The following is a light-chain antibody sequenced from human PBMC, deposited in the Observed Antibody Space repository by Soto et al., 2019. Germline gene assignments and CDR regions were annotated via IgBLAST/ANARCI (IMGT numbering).Light chain of an antibody. CDR3: QQYGTSPGT. Sequence: EIVLTQSPGTLSLSPGERATLSCRASQSVSSNYLAWYQKKPGQPPRLLIYDVSSRANGIPDRFSGSGSGTDFTLTISRLEPEDIAVYYCQQYGTSPGTFGQGTKLEIK. V-gene: IGKV3-20*01. CDR2: DVS. J-gene: IGKJ2*01. CDR1: QSVSSNY.